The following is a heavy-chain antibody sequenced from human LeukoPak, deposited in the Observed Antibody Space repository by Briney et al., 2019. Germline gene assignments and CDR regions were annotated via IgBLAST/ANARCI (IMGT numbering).Heavy chain of an antibody. J-gene: IGHJ4*02. Sequence: GASVKVSCKASGYTFTGYYMHWVRQAPGQGLEWMGWVNPYNGDTTYAQSLQGRVTMTTDASTNTAYMDLKSLRSDDTAVYYCTRGGAKNNLLDFWGQGTLVTVSS. CDR1: GYTFTGYY. CDR3: TRGGAKNNLLDF. D-gene: IGHD1-26*01. CDR2: VNPYNGDT. V-gene: IGHV1-18*04.